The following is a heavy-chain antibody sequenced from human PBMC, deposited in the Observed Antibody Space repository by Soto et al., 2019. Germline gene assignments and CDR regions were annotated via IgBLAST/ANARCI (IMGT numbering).Heavy chain of an antibody. CDR1: GYTFTSYA. J-gene: IGHJ3*01. D-gene: IGHD7-27*01. CDR2: INAGNSNT. CDR3: ASSHTGAVDGFDV. V-gene: IGHV1-3*05. Sequence: QVQLVQSGAEEKKPGASVKVSCKASGYTFTSYAVHWVRQAPGQRPEWMGWINAGNSNTKYSQKFQSRVTFTRDTHASTAYMELSSLRSEDTAVYYCASSHTGAVDGFDVMVQGTMVTVFS.